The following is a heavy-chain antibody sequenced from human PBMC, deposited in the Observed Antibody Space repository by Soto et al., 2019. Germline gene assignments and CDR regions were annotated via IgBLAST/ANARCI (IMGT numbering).Heavy chain of an antibody. CDR2: IIPDSASP. V-gene: IGHV1-69*13. J-gene: IGHJ4*02. D-gene: IGHD3-3*01. CDR1: GGTLTFSS. CDR3: ASFSRGSWSAFTAD. Sequence: FSVKVSCKASGGTLTFSSLSWARPAPGQALEWLGGIIPDSASPNFAQKFQSRDTITAVEYARTAHKELRSLRSDNTVVYYCASFSRGSWSAFTADWGQGTLVTVSS.